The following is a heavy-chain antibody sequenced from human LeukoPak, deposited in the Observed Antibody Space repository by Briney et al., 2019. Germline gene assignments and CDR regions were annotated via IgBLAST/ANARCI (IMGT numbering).Heavy chain of an antibody. J-gene: IGHJ4*02. CDR2: INHSGST. CDR1: GGSISSSSYY. CDR3: ASKAATIDFDY. V-gene: IGHV4-39*07. Sequence: SETLSLTCTVSGGSISSSSYYWGWIRQPPGKGLEWIGEINHSGSTNYNPSLKSRVTISVDTSKNQFSLKLSSVTAADTAVYYCASKAATIDFDYWGQGTLVTVSS. D-gene: IGHD5-24*01.